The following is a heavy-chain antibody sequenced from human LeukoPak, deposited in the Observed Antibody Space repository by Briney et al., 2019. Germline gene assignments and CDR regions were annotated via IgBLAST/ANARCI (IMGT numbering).Heavy chain of an antibody. CDR2: ISSSSSYI. CDR3: VRGKANYGSGSDV. Sequence: GGSLRLSCAASGFTFSSHNMNWVRQAPGKGLEWVSSISSSSSYIYYADSVKGRFTISRDNARNSLYLQMNSLRAEDTAVYYCVRGKANYGSGSDVWGKGTTVTVSS. D-gene: IGHD3-10*01. V-gene: IGHV3-21*01. CDR1: GFTFSSHN. J-gene: IGHJ6*04.